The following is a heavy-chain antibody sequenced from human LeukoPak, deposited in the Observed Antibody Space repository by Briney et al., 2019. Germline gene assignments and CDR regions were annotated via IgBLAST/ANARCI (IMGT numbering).Heavy chain of an antibody. Sequence: GESLRLYCAASGFTFRNYAMSWVRQAPGKGLEWVSGITGSGDRTYYADSVKGRFTISRDNSKDTVYLQMNSLRVEDTAVYYCAKLGYYYDSSGYWDPFYYYYMDVWGKGTTVTVSS. D-gene: IGHD3-22*01. J-gene: IGHJ6*03. CDR1: GFTFRNYA. CDR2: ITGSGDRT. V-gene: IGHV3-23*01. CDR3: AKLGYYYDSSGYWDPFYYYYMDV.